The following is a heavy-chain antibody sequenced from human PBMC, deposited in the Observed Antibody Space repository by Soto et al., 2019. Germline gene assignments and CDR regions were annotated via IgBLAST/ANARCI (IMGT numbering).Heavy chain of an antibody. CDR3: ASSLSYCSSTSCYAYYFDY. CDR2: IYYSGST. D-gene: IGHD2-2*01. V-gene: IGHV4-39*01. J-gene: IGHJ4*02. Sequence: SENLSLTCTVSGGSISSSSYYWGWIRQPPGKGLEWIGSIYYSGSTYYNPSLKSRVTISVDTSKTQFSLKLSSVTAADTAVYYCASSLSYCSSTSCYAYYFDYWGQGTLVTVSS. CDR1: GGSISSSSYY.